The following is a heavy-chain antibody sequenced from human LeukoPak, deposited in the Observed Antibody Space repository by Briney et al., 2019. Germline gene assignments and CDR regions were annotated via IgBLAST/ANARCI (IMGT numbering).Heavy chain of an antibody. CDR3: AKGITVTYSYYFDY. Sequence: GGSLRLSRAASGFTFSSYGMHGVRQAPAKGLAGVAFIRYDGSNTYYADSVKGRFTISRDNSKNTLYLQMNSLRAEDTAVYYCAKGITVTYSYYFDYWGQGTLVTVSS. D-gene: IGHD4-17*01. V-gene: IGHV3-30*02. CDR1: GFTFSSYG. J-gene: IGHJ4*02. CDR2: IRYDGSNT.